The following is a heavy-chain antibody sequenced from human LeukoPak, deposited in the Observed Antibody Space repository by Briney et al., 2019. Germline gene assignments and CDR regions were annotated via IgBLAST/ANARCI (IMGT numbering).Heavy chain of an antibody. V-gene: IGHV4-39*07. J-gene: IGHJ3*02. CDR2: IYDSGTT. CDR3: GRDRGGSYYDSSGSVTNI. Sequence: SETLSLTCTVSGGYSISSGPYYWGWIRQPAGKGLEWIGSIYDSGTTYFNPSLKSRVTISVDTSKNQLSLKLSSVTAADTAIYYCGRDRGGSYYDSSGSVTNIWGQGTMVTVSS. D-gene: IGHD3-22*01. CDR1: GGYSISSGPYY.